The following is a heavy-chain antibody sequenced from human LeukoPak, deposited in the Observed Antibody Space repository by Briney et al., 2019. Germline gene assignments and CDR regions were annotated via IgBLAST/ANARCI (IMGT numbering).Heavy chain of an antibody. J-gene: IGHJ4*02. V-gene: IGHV3-30*02. D-gene: IGHD3-16*01. CDR1: GFTLTSHG. CDR3: ARDLIGGWSCDH. Sequence: PGGSLRLSCTVSGFTLTSHGMHWVRQAPGKGLEWVAYIGHDGRDIYYADSVKGRFTISRDNSKNTVHLQMNSLKVEDTAVYYCARDLIGGWSCDHWGQGTLVTVSS. CDR2: IGHDGRDI.